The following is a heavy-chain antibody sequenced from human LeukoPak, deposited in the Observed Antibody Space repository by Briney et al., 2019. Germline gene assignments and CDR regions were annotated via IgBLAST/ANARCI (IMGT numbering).Heavy chain of an antibody. D-gene: IGHD3-3*01. V-gene: IGHV3-11*04. CDR1: GFTFSDYY. CDR2: ISSSGSTI. J-gene: IGHJ4*02. Sequence: GGSLRLSCAASGFTFSDYYMGWIRQAPGKGLEWVSYISSSGSTIYYADSVRGRFTISRDNAKNSLYLQMNSLRAEDTAVYYCARDHYDFWSDSTHYFDYWGQGTLVTVSS. CDR3: ARDHYDFWSDSTHYFDY.